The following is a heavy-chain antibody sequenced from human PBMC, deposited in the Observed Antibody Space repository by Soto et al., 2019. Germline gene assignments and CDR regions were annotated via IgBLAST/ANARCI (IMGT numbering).Heavy chain of an antibody. D-gene: IGHD2-15*01. CDR3: ARAQTYSVGIGGSCYTY. Sequence: QVQLQESGPGLVKPSGTLSLTCAVSGGSISSSNWWSWVRQPPGKGLEWIGEIYHSGSTNYNPSLKSRVTISVDKSKNQFSRNLSSVTAADTAVYYCARAQTYSVGIGGSCYTYWGQGTLVTVSS. CDR1: GGSISSSNW. J-gene: IGHJ4*02. V-gene: IGHV4-4*02. CDR2: IYHSGST.